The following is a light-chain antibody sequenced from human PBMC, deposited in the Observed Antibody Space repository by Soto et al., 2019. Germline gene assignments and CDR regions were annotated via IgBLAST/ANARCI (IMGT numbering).Light chain of an antibody. V-gene: IGKV4-1*01. CDR3: QQYYSTPLT. J-gene: IGKJ4*01. Sequence: DIVMTQSPDSLAVSLGERATINCKSSQSVLYSSNNKNYLAWYQQKPGQPPKLLIYWASTRESGVPDRFSGSGSGTDFTLTISSLXAEDVAVYYCQQYYSTPLTFGGGTKVEI. CDR1: QSVLYSSNNKNY. CDR2: WAS.